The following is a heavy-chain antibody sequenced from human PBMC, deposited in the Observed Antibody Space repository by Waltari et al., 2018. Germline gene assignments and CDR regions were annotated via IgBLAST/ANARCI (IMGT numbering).Heavy chain of an antibody. V-gene: IGHV1-3*01. CDR1: GYTFTSYA. CDR3: ARGVVVVVAATRHNWFDP. D-gene: IGHD2-15*01. Sequence: QVQLVQSGAEVKKPGASVKVSCKASGYTFTSYAMHWVRQAPGQRLEWMGWINAGNGNTKYSQKFQGRVTITRDTSASTAYMELSSLRSEDTAVYYCARGVVVVVAATRHNWFDPWGQGTLVTVSS. J-gene: IGHJ5*02. CDR2: INAGNGNT.